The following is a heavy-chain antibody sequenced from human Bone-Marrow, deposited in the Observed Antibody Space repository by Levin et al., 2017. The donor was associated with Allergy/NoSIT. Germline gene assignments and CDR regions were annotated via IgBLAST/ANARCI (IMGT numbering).Heavy chain of an antibody. CDR1: GYTFTSYA. J-gene: IGHJ5*02. CDR2: INTNTGNP. V-gene: IGHV7-4-1*02. Sequence: ASVKVSCKASGYTFTSYAMNWVRQAPGQGLEWMGWINTNTGNPTYAQGFTGRFVFSLDTSVSTAYLQISSLKAEDTAVYYCARVGSGYDQGWFDPWGQGTLVTVSS. CDR3: ARVGSGYDQGWFDP. D-gene: IGHD5-12*01.